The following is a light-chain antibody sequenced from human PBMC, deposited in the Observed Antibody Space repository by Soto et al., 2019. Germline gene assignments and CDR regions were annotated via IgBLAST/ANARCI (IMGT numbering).Light chain of an antibody. CDR2: DAS. V-gene: IGKV3-11*01. CDR1: QSVSRY. J-gene: IGKJ4*01. CDR3: QQRSDWPST. Sequence: EIVLTQSPATLSLSPGERATLSCRASQSVSRYLAWYQQKPGQAPRLLIYDASNRATGIPARFSGSGSGTDFTLTISSLEPEDFAVYYCQQRSDWPSTFGGGTKVQTK.